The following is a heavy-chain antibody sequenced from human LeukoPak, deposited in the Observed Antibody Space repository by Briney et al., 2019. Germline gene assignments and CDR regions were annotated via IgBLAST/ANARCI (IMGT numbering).Heavy chain of an antibody. CDR3: ARGLYSSGWYYFDY. D-gene: IGHD6-19*01. V-gene: IGHV1-69*06. Sequence: GSSVKASCKASGGTFSSYAISWVRQAPGQGLEWMGGIIPIFGTANYAQKFQGRVTITADKSTSTAYMELSSLRFEDTAVYYCARGLYSSGWYYFDYWGQGTLVTVSS. J-gene: IGHJ4*02. CDR2: IIPIFGTA. CDR1: GGTFSSYA.